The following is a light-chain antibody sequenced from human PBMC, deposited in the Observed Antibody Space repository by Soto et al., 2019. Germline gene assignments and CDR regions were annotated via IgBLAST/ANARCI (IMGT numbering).Light chain of an antibody. V-gene: IGLV6-57*04. Sequence: NFMLTQPHSVSESPGKTVTISCTRSSGSIASNHVQWYQQRPGSAPTTVIYKNDQRPSGVPDRFSGSIDSSYNSASLTISGLKTEDEADYYCQSYDDNSVVFGGGTKVTVL. J-gene: IGLJ2*01. CDR3: QSYDDNSVV. CDR1: SGSIASNH. CDR2: KND.